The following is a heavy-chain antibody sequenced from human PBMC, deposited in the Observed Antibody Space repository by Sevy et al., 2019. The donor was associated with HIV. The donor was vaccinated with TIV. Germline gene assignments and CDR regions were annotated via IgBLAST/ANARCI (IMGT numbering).Heavy chain of an antibody. CDR3: AKESGSDWYFDY. J-gene: IGHJ4*02. D-gene: IGHD2-21*01. V-gene: IGHV3-33*06. Sequence: GGSLRLSCAASGFTFSRNGMHWVRQAPGKGLEWVAGIFYDGNYKYYADSVKGRFSISRDNSENTLYVQMDSLRVEDTAVHYCAKESGSDWYFDYWGQGTLVTVSS. CDR2: IFYDGNYK. CDR1: GFTFSRNG.